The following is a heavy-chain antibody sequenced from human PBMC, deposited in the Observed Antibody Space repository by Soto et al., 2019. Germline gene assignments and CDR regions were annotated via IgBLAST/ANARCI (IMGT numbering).Heavy chain of an antibody. D-gene: IGHD3-10*01. CDR3: ARVDPDSNGWGRERTPFDY. J-gene: IGHJ4*02. V-gene: IGHV1-46*01. CDR1: GYTFSSYY. CDR2: INPSDGAT. Sequence: QVQLVQSGAEVKKPGASVKVSCKASGYTFSSYYLHWVRQAPGQGLEWMVMINPSDGATAYAKTFQGKNTMTRDTSTSTDYMELSSLRSEDTAVYHCARVDPDSNGWGRERTPFDYWGQGTLVTVSS.